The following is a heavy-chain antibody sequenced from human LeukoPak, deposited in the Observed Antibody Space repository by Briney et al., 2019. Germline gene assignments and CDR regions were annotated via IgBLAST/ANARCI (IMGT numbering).Heavy chain of an antibody. CDR1: GYSFTSYW. J-gene: IGHJ4*02. CDR3: ARPSYGYSSGWYTVDY. Sequence: RGESLRISCKGSGYSFTSYWISWVRQMPGKGLEWMGRIDPSDSYTNYSPSFQGHVTISADKSISTAYLQWSSLEASDTAMYYCARPSYGYSSGWYTVDYWGQGTLVTVSS. CDR2: IDPSDSYT. D-gene: IGHD6-19*01. V-gene: IGHV5-10-1*01.